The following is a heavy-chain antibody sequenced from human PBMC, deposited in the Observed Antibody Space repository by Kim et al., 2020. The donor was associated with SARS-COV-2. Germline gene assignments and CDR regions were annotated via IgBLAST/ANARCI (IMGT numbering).Heavy chain of an antibody. CDR2: IIPIFGTA. D-gene: IGHD3-22*01. J-gene: IGHJ5*02. V-gene: IGHV1-69*13. CDR1: GGTFSSYA. CDR3: ARESYSGYDYYYDSSGSPRPSGFDP. Sequence: SVKVSCKASGGTFSSYAISWVRQAPGQGLEWMGGIIPIFGTANYAQKFQGRVTITADESTSTAYMELSSLRSEDTAVYYCARESYSGYDYYYDSSGSPRPSGFDPWGQGTLVTVSS.